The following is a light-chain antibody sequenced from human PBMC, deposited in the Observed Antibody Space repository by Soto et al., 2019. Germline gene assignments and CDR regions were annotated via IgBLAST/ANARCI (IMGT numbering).Light chain of an antibody. CDR1: QSVADNH. V-gene: IGKV3-20*01. Sequence: EVVLTQSPGTLSLSAGERATLSCRASQSVADNHLAWYQQKPGQAPSLLIYDASTSAAGIPDRFSGSGSGTDFTLTISRLEPEDFGVYFCHHYTRSPIFTFGPGTTVD. CDR2: DAS. CDR3: HHYTRSPIFT. J-gene: IGKJ3*01.